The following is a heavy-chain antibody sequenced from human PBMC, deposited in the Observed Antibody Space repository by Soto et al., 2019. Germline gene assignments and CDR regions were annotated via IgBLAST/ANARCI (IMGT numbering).Heavy chain of an antibody. Sequence: QVQLVESGGGVVQPGRSLRLSCAASGFTFSSNGRSWVREAPGMGLEWVTLIWYDGTYKYYTDSVKGRFTISRDNSKKTLYLEMTSLRAEDTAVYFCGRSSGGIFYYYGMDVWGQGTTVTVSS. CDR3: GRSSGGIFYYYGMDV. D-gene: IGHD2-15*01. CDR2: IWYDGTYK. J-gene: IGHJ6*02. V-gene: IGHV3-33*01. CDR1: GFTFSSNG.